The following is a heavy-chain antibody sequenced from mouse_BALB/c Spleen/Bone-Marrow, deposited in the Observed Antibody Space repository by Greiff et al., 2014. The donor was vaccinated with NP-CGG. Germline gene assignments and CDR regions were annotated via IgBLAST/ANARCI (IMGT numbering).Heavy chain of an antibody. CDR1: GYTFSSYW. CDR3: AREDYYGSSYGDY. V-gene: IGHV1-9*01. D-gene: IGHD1-1*01. J-gene: IGHJ2*01. CDR2: ILPGSGST. Sequence: VQLVESGAELMKPGASVKISCKATGYTFSSYWIEWVKQRPGHGLEWIGEILPGSGSTNYNEKFKGKATFTADTSSNTAHMQLSSLTSEDSAVYYCAREDYYGSSYGDYWGQGTTLTVSS.